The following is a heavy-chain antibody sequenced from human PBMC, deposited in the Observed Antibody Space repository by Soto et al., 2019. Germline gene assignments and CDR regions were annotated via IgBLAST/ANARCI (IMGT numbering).Heavy chain of an antibody. Sequence: GGSLRLSCAASGFTFSSYAMHWVRQAPGKGLEYVSAISSNGGSTYYANSVKGRFTISRDNSKNTLYLQMGSLRAEDMAVYYCARDTAARTFTYFDYWGQGTXVTVSS. CDR3: ARDTAARTFTYFDY. CDR2: ISSNGGST. V-gene: IGHV3-64*01. CDR1: GFTFSSYA. J-gene: IGHJ4*02. D-gene: IGHD6-6*01.